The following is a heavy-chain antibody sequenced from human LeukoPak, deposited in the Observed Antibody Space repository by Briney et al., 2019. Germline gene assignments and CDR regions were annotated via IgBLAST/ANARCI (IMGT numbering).Heavy chain of an antibody. Sequence: ASVKVSCKASGYTFTSYDINWVRQATGQGLEWMGWMNPNSGNTGYAQKFQGRVTMTRNTSISTAYMELSSLRSEDTAVYYCARGVEGYGDYYYYYGMDVWGQGTTVTVSS. CDR3: ARGVEGYGDYYYYYGMDV. V-gene: IGHV1-8*01. D-gene: IGHD4-17*01. CDR2: MNPNSGNT. CDR1: GYTFTSYD. J-gene: IGHJ6*02.